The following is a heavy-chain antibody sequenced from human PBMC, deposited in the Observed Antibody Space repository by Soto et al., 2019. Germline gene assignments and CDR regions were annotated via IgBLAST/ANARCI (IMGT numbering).Heavy chain of an antibody. Sequence: QVQLQQWGAGLLKPSETLSLTCAVYGGFVTSGSYYWSWIRQPPGKGLEWIVEMSHSGGTHFNPSLKSRVTISVDTSKNQFTLKMGSVTAAGTALYYCARVERGTATTVVDAFDIWGPGTMVTVSS. J-gene: IGHJ3*02. V-gene: IGHV4-34*01. D-gene: IGHD1-1*01. CDR1: GGFVTSGSYY. CDR3: ARVERGTATTVVDAFDI. CDR2: MSHSGGT.